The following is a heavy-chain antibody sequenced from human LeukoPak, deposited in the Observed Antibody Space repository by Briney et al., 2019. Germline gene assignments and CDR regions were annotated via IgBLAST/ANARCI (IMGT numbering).Heavy chain of an antibody. CDR1: GGTFISYA. Sequence: SVKVSCKASGGTFISYAISWVRQAPGQGLEGMGRIIPIFGTANYAQKFQGRVTITTDESTSTAYMELSSLRSEDTAVYYCARDQWGSGWLLVYWGQGTLVTVSS. J-gene: IGHJ4*02. CDR2: IIPIFGTA. D-gene: IGHD6-19*01. CDR3: ARDQWGSGWLLVY. V-gene: IGHV1-69*05.